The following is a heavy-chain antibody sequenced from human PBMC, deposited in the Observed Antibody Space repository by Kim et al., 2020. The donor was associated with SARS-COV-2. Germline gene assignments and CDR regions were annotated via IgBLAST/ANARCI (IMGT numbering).Heavy chain of an antibody. Sequence: YADSVKGRFTISRDNSKNTLYLQMNSLRDEDTAVYYCAKDRTVWFAYFVYWGQGTLVTVSS. V-gene: IGHV3-23*01. D-gene: IGHD3-10*01. J-gene: IGHJ4*02. CDR3: AKDRTVWFAYFVY.